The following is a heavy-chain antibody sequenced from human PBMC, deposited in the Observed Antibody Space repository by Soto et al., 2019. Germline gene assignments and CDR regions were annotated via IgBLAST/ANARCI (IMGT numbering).Heavy chain of an antibody. CDR1: GFTVSSNY. Sequence: EVELVETGGGLIQPGGSLRLSCAASGFTVSSNYMNWVRQAPGKGLEWLSIIYSDGTTYYADSVKGRFTISRDNFKNTLYLQMNSLRAEDTAVYYCAKDSYGDYISYYYYGMDVWGQGTTVTVSS. CDR2: IYSDGTT. D-gene: IGHD4-17*01. CDR3: AKDSYGDYISYYYYGMDV. V-gene: IGHV3-53*02. J-gene: IGHJ6*02.